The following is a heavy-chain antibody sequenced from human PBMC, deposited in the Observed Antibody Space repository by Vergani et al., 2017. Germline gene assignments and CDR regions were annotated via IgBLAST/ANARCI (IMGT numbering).Heavy chain of an antibody. Sequence: QGQLVESGGGIVQPGRSLTLSCVASRSTFKTYGMHWVRQAPGKGLEWVGLIYYDGSNAYYADSVKGRFTISRDNSKNTLYLQMSSLRAEDTAVYYCASDQVPAAIRLNVGHYMDVWGKGTTVIVSS. D-gene: IGHD2-2*02. J-gene: IGHJ6*03. CDR3: ASDQVPAAIRLNVGHYMDV. CDR2: IYYDGSNA. CDR1: RSTFKTYG. V-gene: IGHV3-33*01.